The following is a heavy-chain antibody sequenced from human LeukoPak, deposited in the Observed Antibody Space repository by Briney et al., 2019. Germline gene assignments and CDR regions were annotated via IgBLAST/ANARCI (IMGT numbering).Heavy chain of an antibody. Sequence: SETLSLTCTVSGGSISSSSYYWGWIRQPPGKGLEWIGSIYYSGSTYYNPSLKSRVTISVDTSKNQFSLKLSSVTAADTAEYYCAMYYYDSSGYYYGESYFDYWGQGTLVTVSS. CDR2: IYYSGST. V-gene: IGHV4-39*01. D-gene: IGHD3-22*01. J-gene: IGHJ4*02. CDR1: GGSISSSSYY. CDR3: AMYYYDSSGYYYGESYFDY.